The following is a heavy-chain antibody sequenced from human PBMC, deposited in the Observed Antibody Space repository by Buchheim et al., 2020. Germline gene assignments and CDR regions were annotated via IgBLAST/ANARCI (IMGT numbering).Heavy chain of an antibody. CDR3: ARDPLLNGGTLDY. CDR1: GFTFSDLW. V-gene: IGHV3-74*01. D-gene: IGHD1-1*01. Sequence: VQLVESGGGLVQPGGSLRLSYAASGFTFSDLWMHWVRQTPGKGLMWVSRINSDGSSTIYGESVKGRFTVSRDNAKNTLYLQMNSLRAEDTGVYYCARDPLLNGGTLDYWGQGT. CDR2: INSDGSST. J-gene: IGHJ4*02.